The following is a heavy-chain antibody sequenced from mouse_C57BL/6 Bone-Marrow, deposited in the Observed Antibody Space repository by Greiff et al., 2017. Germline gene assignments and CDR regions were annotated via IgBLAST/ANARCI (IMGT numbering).Heavy chain of an antibody. CDR1: GYTFTSYW. J-gene: IGHJ2*01. Sequence: VQLQQPGTELVKPGASVKLSCKASGYTFTSYWMHWVKQRPGQGLEWIGNINPSNGGTNYNEKFKSKATLTVDKSSSTAYMQLSSLTSEDSAVYYCARCCGTITENFDYWGQGTTLTVSS. D-gene: IGHD1-1*01. CDR2: INPSNGGT. CDR3: ARCCGTITENFDY. V-gene: IGHV1-53*01.